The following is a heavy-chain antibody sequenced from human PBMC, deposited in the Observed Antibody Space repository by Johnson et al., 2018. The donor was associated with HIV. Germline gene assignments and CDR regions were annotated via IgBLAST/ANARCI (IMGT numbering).Heavy chain of an antibody. CDR1: GFTFDDYA. Sequence: VQLVESGGGLVQPGRSLRLSCAASGFTFDDYAMSWVRQSPGKGLEWVSAVSGSGTGTYYADSVKGRVTISRDNSKSTLFLQMNSLRAEDTAVYYCAKARRAYDSRGYYYAYDAFDLWGQGTMVTVSS. V-gene: IGHV3-23*04. CDR2: VSGSGTGT. J-gene: IGHJ3*01. CDR3: AKARRAYDSRGYYYAYDAFDL. D-gene: IGHD3-22*01.